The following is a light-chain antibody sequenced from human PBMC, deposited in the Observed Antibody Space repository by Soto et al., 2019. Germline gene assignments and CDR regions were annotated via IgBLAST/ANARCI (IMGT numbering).Light chain of an antibody. CDR3: QQRSNWPPLT. J-gene: IGKJ4*01. V-gene: IGKV3D-11*01. CDR2: DAS. Sequence: EIVLTQSPATLSLSPGERAPPSSRPSQGVSSYLAWYQQKPGQAPRLLIYDASNRATGIPARFSGSGPGTDFTLTISSLEPEDFAVYYCQQRSNWPPLTFGGGTKVEIK. CDR1: QGVSSY.